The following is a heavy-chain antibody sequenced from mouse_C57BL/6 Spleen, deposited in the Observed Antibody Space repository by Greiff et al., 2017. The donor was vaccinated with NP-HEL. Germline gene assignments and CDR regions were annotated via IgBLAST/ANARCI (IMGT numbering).Heavy chain of an antibody. CDR3: ARGEYYFDY. CDR2: IYPGDGAT. J-gene: IGHJ2*01. CDR1: GYAFSSSW. Sequence: QVQLQQSGPELVKPGASVKISCKASGYAFSSSWMNWVKQRPGKGLEWIGRIYPGDGATNYNGKFKGKATLTADKSSSTAYMQLSSLTSEDSAVYFCARGEYYFDYWGQGTTLTVSS. V-gene: IGHV1-82*01.